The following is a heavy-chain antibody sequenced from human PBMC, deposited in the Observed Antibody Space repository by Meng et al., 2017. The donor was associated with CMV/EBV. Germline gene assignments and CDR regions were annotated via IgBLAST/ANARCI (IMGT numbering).Heavy chain of an antibody. J-gene: IGHJ4*02. D-gene: IGHD4-23*01. CDR1: GGTFSSYA. Sequence: VQVVQAGHEGKKPGSAVMGSCKASGGTFSSYAISWVRQAPGQGLEWMGGIIPIFGTANYAQKFQGRVTITADESTSTAYMELSSLRSEDTAVYYCARAGDYGGRGYFDYWGQGTLVTVSS. CDR3: ARAGDYGGRGYFDY. CDR2: IIPIFGTA. V-gene: IGHV1-69*12.